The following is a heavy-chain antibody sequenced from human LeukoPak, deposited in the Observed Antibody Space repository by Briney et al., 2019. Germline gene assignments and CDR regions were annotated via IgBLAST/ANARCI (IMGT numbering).Heavy chain of an antibody. J-gene: IGHJ4*02. CDR1: GGTFSSYA. CDR2: ITPIFGTA. Sequence: GASVKVSCKASGGTFSSYAISWVRQAPGQGLEWMGGITPIFGTANYAQKFQGRVTITADESTSTAYMELSSLRSEDTAVYYCARDREGDILTGYYAYWGQGTLVTVSS. V-gene: IGHV1-69*13. D-gene: IGHD3-9*01. CDR3: ARDREGDILTGYYAY.